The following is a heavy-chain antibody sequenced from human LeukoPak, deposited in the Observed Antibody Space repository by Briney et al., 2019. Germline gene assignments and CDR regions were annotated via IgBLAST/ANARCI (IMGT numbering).Heavy chain of an antibody. D-gene: IGHD3-22*01. Sequence: PSETLSLTCAVYGGSFSGYYWSWIRQHPGKGLEWIGYIYYSGSTDYNPSLKSRVTISVDTSKNQFSLKLSSVTAADTAVYYCARGTSVDSSGYPFDYWGQGTLVTVSS. CDR1: GGSFSGYY. CDR3: ARGTSVDSSGYPFDY. V-gene: IGHV4-31*11. CDR2: IYYSGST. J-gene: IGHJ4*02.